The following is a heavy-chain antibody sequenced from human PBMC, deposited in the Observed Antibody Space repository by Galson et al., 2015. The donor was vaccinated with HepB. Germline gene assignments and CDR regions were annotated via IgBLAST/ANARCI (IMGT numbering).Heavy chain of an antibody. CDR1: GFTFNSYV. D-gene: IGHD3-16*01. V-gene: IGHV3-23*01. CDR2: ISGRGKST. Sequence: SLRLSCAASGFTFNSYVVGWVRQAPGKGLEWVSSISGRGKSTYYADSVKGRFTISRDNSKNTLYLQMNSLRVEDTAVYYCAKKWGSERGVACRLDWGQGTLVTVSS. CDR3: AKKWGSERGVACRLD. J-gene: IGHJ4*02.